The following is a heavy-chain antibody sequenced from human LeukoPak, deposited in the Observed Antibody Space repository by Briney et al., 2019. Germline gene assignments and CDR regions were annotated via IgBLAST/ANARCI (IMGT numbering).Heavy chain of an antibody. CDR1: GFTFSSYE. D-gene: IGHD2/OR15-2a*01. CDR3: ARGIQSKYRKGPNFDAFDI. J-gene: IGHJ3*02. V-gene: IGHV3-48*03. Sequence: GGSLRLSCAASGFTFSSYEMNWVRQAPGKGLEWVSYISSSGSTIYYADSVKGRFTISRDNAKNSLYLQMNSLRAEDTAVYYCARGIQSKYRKGPNFDAFDIWGQGTMVTVSS. CDR2: ISSSGSTI.